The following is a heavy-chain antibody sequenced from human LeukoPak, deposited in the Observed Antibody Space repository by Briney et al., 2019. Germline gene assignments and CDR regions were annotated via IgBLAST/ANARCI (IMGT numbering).Heavy chain of an antibody. V-gene: IGHV1-69*13. CDR2: IIPIFGSS. J-gene: IGHJ3*02. CDR3: GRMVTSGAFDI. D-gene: IGHD2-21*02. Sequence: ASVKVSCKASGDTFSRHTINWVRQAPGQGLEWIGGIIPIFGSSNYAQKFQGRLTITADESTSTAYMELSSLRSEDTAVYYCGRMVTSGAFDIWGQGTMVTVSS. CDR1: GDTFSRHT.